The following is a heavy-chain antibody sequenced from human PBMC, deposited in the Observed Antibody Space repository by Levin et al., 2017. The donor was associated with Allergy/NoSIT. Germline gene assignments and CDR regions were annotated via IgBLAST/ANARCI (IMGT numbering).Heavy chain of an antibody. CDR3: ARQLGNFWSGYNYFDY. D-gene: IGHD3-3*01. CDR2: ISSTGSTI. CDR1: GFTFSSYE. Sequence: GGSLRLSCAASGFTFSSYEMNWVCRAPGKGLEWVSYISSTGSTIYSADSVKGRFTISRDNAKNSLYLHMNSLRAEDTAVYYCARQLGNFWSGYNYFDYWGQGTLVTVSS. J-gene: IGHJ4*02. V-gene: IGHV3-48*03.